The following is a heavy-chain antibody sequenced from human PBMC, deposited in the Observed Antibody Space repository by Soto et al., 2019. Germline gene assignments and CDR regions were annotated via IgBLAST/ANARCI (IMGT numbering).Heavy chain of an antibody. Sequence: GGSLRLSCAASGFTFSSYAMHWVRQAPGKGLEWVAVISYDGSNKYYADSVKGRFTISRDNSKNTLYLQMNSLRAEDTAVYYCARDAEGDYVPDYWGQGTLVTVSS. CDR3: ARDAEGDYVPDY. D-gene: IGHD4-17*01. CDR2: ISYDGSNK. CDR1: GFTFSSYA. V-gene: IGHV3-30-3*01. J-gene: IGHJ4*02.